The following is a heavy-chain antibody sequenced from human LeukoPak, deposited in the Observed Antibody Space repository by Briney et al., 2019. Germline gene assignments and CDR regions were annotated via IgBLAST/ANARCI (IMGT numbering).Heavy chain of an antibody. J-gene: IGHJ6*03. Sequence: GGTLRLSCAASGFTFSSYGMGWVRQAPGKGLEWVSAISGSGGSTYYADSVKGRFTISRDNSKNTLYLQMNSLRAEDTAVYYCAKDRELLGYMDVWGKGTTVTISS. D-gene: IGHD1-26*01. CDR1: GFTFSSYG. CDR3: AKDRELLGYMDV. V-gene: IGHV3-23*01. CDR2: ISGSGGST.